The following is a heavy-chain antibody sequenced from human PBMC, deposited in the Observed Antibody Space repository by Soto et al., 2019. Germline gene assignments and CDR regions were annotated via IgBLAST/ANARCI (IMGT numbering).Heavy chain of an antibody. J-gene: IGHJ6*02. CDR1: GFTFSSYG. D-gene: IGHD2-2*01. CDR3: AREKGASRYYFGLDV. Sequence: GGSVRLSCAASGFTFSSYGMHWVRQAPGKGLEWVAVIWFNGRNKYYADSVKGRFTISRDNSKNTLYLQMSSLRAEDAAVYYCAREKGASRYYFGLDVWGQGTTVTVSS. V-gene: IGHV3-33*01. CDR2: IWFNGRNK.